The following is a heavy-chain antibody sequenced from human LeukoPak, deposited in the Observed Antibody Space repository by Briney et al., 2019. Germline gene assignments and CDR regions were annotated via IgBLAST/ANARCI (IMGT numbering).Heavy chain of an antibody. CDR3: SNEGGVYLPFAD. CDR1: GFRFDEYA. J-gene: IGHJ4*02. Sequence: GGSLRLSCAASGFRFDEYALHRVRQAPGKGLEWVAVISPDGSNKYYADSVNGRFTISRDNSKSTLYLQMNTLTVEDTAIYHCSNEGGVYLPFADWGQGTRVTVSS. D-gene: IGHD2-8*01. CDR2: ISPDGSNK. V-gene: IGHV3-30*18.